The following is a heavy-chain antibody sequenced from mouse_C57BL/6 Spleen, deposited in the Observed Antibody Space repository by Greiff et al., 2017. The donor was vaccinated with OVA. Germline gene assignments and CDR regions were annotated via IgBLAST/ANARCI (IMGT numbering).Heavy chain of an antibody. CDR2: INPSNGGT. CDR1: GYTFTSYW. Sequence: QVQLQQPGTELVQPGASVKLSCKASGYTFTSYWMHWVKQRPGQGLEWIGNINPSNGGTNYNEKFKSKATLTVDKSSSTAYMQLSSLTSEDSAVYYCAIYALYDYGSSYGIYSDYWAELPTLSVSS. D-gene: IGHD1-1*01. CDR3: AIYALYDYGSSYGIYSDY. V-gene: IGHV1-53*01. J-gene: IGHJ2*01.